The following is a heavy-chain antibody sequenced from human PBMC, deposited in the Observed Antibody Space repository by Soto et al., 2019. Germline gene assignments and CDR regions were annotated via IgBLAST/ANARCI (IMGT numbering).Heavy chain of an antibody. V-gene: IGHV4-38-2*01. CDR3: ARLADRTSQHNWFDP. CDR2: IYHSGST. Sequence: SETLSLTCAVSGYSISSGYYWGWIRQPPGKGLEWIGSIYHSGSTYYNPSLKSRVTISVDTSKNQFSLKLGSVTAADTAVYYCARLADRTSQHNWFDPWGQGTLVTVSS. J-gene: IGHJ5*02. CDR1: GYSISSGYY. D-gene: IGHD6-6*01.